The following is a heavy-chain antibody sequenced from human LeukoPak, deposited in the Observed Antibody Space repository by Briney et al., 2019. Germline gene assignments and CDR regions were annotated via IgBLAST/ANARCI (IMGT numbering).Heavy chain of an antibody. CDR3: ARDIVATYFDF. D-gene: IGHD5-12*01. V-gene: IGHV4-31*03. J-gene: IGHJ4*02. CDR1: GGSVSSGGYF. Sequence: PSETLSLTCTVSGGSVSSGGYFWSWIRQHPGKALEWIGYIYYSGSTKYNPSLRSRVTISVDSSKNQFSLGLSSVTAADTAVYYCARDIVATYFDFWGQGTLVTVSS. CDR2: IYYSGST.